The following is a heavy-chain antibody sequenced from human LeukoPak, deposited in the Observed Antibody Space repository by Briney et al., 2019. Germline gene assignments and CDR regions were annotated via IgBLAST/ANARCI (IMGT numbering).Heavy chain of an antibody. D-gene: IGHD1/OR15-1a*01. CDR2: INHSGST. J-gene: IGHJ5*02. V-gene: IGHV4-34*01. Sequence: PGGSLRLSCAASGFTFSDYEMNWVRQPPGKGLEWLGEINHSGSTNYNPSLKSRLTISVDTSKNQFSLKLSSVTAADTAVYYCARVFRAQQRLNWFDPWGQGTLVTVSS. CDR3: ARVFRAQQRLNWFDP. CDR1: GFTFSDYE.